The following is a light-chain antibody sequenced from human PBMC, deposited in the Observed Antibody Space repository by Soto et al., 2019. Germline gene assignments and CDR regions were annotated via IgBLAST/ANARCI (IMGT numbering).Light chain of an antibody. CDR3: MQALQTPFT. J-gene: IGKJ4*01. CDR2: LGS. Sequence: DIVMTQSPLSLPVTPGEPASISCRSSQSLLHSNGYNYLDWYLQKPGQSPQLLIYLGSNRASGVPDRVSGRGSGTDFTLKISRVEAEDVGVYYCMQALQTPFTFGGGTKVQIK. V-gene: IGKV2-28*01. CDR1: QSLLHSNGYNY.